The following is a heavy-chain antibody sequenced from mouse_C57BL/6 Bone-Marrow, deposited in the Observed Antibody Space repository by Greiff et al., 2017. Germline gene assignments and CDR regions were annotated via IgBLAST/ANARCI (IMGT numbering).Heavy chain of an antibody. J-gene: IGHJ2*01. V-gene: IGHV14-4*01. CDR2: IDPENGDT. CDR3: TFYDGYYGNFDY. D-gene: IGHD2-3*01. Sequence: VQLQQSGAELVRPGASVKLSCTASGFNIKDDYMHWVKQRPEQGLEWIGWIDPENGDTEYASKFQGKATITADTSSNTAYLQLSSLTSEDTAVYYCTFYDGYYGNFDYWGQGTTLTVSS. CDR1: GFNIKDDY.